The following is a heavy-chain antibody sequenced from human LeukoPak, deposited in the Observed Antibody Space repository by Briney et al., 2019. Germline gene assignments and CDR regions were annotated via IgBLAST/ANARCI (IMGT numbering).Heavy chain of an antibody. J-gene: IGHJ4*02. V-gene: IGHV3-23*01. CDR1: GFTFSSYA. D-gene: IGHD3-16*01. CDR2: ISGSGGST. CDR3: AKGLALAGYFDY. Sequence: GRSLRLSCAASGFTFSSYAMSWVRQAPGKGLEWVSAISGSGGSTYYADSVKGRFTISRDNSKNTLYLQMNSLRAEDTAVYYCAKGLALAGYFDYWGQGTLVTVSS.